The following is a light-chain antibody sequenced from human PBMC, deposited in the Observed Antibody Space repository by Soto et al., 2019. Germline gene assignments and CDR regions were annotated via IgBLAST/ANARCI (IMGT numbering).Light chain of an antibody. Sequence: EIVLTQSPATLSLSPGERATLSCRASQSVSSYLAWYQQKPGQAPRLLIYDASNRATGIPARFSGSGSGTDFPLTISRLEPEDFAVYYCQQRSNWPLHTFCGGTKVEIK. CDR3: QQRSNWPLHT. J-gene: IGKJ4*01. CDR1: QSVSSY. CDR2: DAS. V-gene: IGKV3-11*01.